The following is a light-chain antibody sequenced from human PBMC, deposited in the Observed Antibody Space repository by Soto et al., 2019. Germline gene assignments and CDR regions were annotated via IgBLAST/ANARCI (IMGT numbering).Light chain of an antibody. J-gene: IGKJ3*01. Sequence: IVMTQSPATLSVSPGERATLSCRASQSVSSNLAWYQQKPGQAPRLLIYGASTRATGIPARFSGSGSGTEFTLTISSLQSEDFAVYYCQQYNNWPPQLTFGPGTKVDIK. V-gene: IGKV3-15*01. CDR2: GAS. CDR3: QQYNNWPPQLT. CDR1: QSVSSN.